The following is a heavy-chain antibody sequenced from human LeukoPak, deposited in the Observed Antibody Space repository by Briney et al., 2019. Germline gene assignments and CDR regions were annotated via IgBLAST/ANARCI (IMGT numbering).Heavy chain of an antibody. V-gene: IGHV3-23*01. CDR3: ARTGYSSSWHLGY. J-gene: IGHJ4*02. Sequence: GGSLRLSCAASGFTFTSYAMSWVRQAPGKGLEWVSAISDGAYSTFYADSVKGRFTISRDDSQNTLYLQMNSLRAEDTAVYYCARTGYSSSWHLGYWGQGTLVTVSS. D-gene: IGHD6-13*01. CDR2: ISDGAYST. CDR1: GFTFTSYA.